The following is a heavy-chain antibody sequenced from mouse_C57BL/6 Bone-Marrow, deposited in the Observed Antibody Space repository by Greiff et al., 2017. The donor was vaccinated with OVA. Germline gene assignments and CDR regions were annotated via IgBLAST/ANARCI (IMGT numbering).Heavy chain of an antibody. CDR3: AREGLRYGYFDV. J-gene: IGHJ1*03. D-gene: IGHD2-2*01. CDR1: GYTFTSYW. V-gene: IGHV1-50*01. CDR2: IDPSDSYT. Sequence: VKLQQPGAELVKPGASVKLSCKASGYTFTSYWMQWVKQRPGQGLEWIGEIDPSDSYTNYNQKFKGKATLTVDTSSSTAYMQLSSLTSEDSAVYYCAREGLRYGYFDVWGTGTTVTVSS.